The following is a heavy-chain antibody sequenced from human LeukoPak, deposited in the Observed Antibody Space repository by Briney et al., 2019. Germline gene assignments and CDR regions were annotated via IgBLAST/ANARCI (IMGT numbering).Heavy chain of an antibody. CDR3: ARDRTYCSGGRCYDLFDI. J-gene: IGHJ3*02. Sequence: GGSLRLSCAASGFTFSSYWMTWVRQVPGEGLEWVANINRDGSEKNHVDSVKGRFIISRDNAKNSLYLQMDSLRAEDTAVYYCARDRTYCSGGRCYDLFDIWGQGTMVTVSS. V-gene: IGHV3-7*01. D-gene: IGHD2-15*01. CDR1: GFTFSSYW. CDR2: INRDGSEK.